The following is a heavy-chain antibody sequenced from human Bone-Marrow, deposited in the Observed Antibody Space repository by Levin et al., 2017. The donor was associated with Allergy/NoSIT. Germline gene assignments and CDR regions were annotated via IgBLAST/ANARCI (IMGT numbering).Heavy chain of an antibody. CDR2: IYSDGST. J-gene: IGHJ4*02. V-gene: IGHV3-53*01. CDR1: GFTVSRNY. Sequence: GGSLRLSCAASGFTVSRNYMNWVRQAPGKGLEWVSLIYSDGSTHYADSVRGRFTISRDNSKNTLFLQMTSLRVDNTAVYYCASNADFGYWGQGTLVTVSS. CDR3: ASNADFGY.